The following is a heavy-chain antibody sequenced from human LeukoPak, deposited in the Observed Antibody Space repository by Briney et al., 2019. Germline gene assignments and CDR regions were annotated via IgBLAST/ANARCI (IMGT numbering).Heavy chain of an antibody. D-gene: IGHD2-21*02. CDR1: GGSISSYY. Sequence: SETLSLTCTVSGGSISSYYWSWIRQPPGKGLEWIGYIYYSGSTNYNPSLKSRVTISVDTSKNQFSLKLSSVTAADTAVYYCAREPCGGDCYSGYFDSWGQGTLVTVSP. CDR3: AREPCGGDCYSGYFDS. CDR2: IYYSGST. J-gene: IGHJ4*02. V-gene: IGHV4-59*01.